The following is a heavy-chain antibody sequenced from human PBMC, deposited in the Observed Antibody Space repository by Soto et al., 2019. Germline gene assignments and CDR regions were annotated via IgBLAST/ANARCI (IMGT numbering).Heavy chain of an antibody. CDR3: AAYDFWSGYSSDY. CDR2: IGSGGSTI. Sequence: GGSLRLSCAASGVTVSRYSMNWVRQAPGKGLEWVSYIGSGGSTIYYADSVKGRFTISRDNAKNSLYLQMNSLRAEDTAVYYCAAYDFWSGYSSDYWGQGTLVTVSS. J-gene: IGHJ4*02. CDR1: GVTVSRYS. V-gene: IGHV3-48*01. D-gene: IGHD3-3*01.